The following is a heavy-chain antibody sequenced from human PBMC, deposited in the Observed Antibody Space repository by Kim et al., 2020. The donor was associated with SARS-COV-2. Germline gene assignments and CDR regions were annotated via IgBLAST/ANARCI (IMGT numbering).Heavy chain of an antibody. CDR3: ARGGGYSSSWHPYYYYMDV. D-gene: IGHD6-13*01. V-gene: IGHV4-34*01. J-gene: IGHJ6*03. CDR1: GGSFSGYY. CDR2: INHSGST. Sequence: SETLSLTCAVYGGSFSGYYWSWIRQPPGKGLEWIGEINHSGSTNYNPSLKSRVTISVDTSKNQFSLKLSSVTAADTAVYYCARGGGYSSSWHPYYYYMDV.